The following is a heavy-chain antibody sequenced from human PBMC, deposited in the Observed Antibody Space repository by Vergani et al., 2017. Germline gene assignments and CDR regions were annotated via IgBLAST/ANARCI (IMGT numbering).Heavy chain of an antibody. V-gene: IGHV4-34*01. Sequence: QVQLQQWGGGLLKPSETLSLTCVVNGGSFTSYHWTWIRQSPGEGLEWVGDIDHTGRPDYNPSLKSRLTMSLDKYRNQFSLTINSVAATDTALYFCARVNTETNGHLYYYYYMDVRGQGTAVTVS. D-gene: IGHD2-8*01. CDR3: ARVNTETNGHLYYYYYMDV. J-gene: IGHJ6*03. CDR2: IDHTGRP. CDR1: GGSFTSYH.